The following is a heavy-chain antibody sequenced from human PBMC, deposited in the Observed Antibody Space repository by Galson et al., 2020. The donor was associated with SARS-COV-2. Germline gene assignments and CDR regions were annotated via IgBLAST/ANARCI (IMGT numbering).Heavy chain of an antibody. D-gene: IGHD2-2*02. CDR3: SRVRSAGSYKVAFDI. Sequence: PGGSLRLSCTASGFTFGDYAMNWFRQPPGEGLEWVAFIRNKASGGTTEYAASVKGRFTVSRDDSKSIAYLQMGSLKTEDTAFYYCSRVRSAGSYKVAFDIWGQGTMVTVSS. V-gene: IGHV3-49*03. J-gene: IGHJ3*02. CDR2: IRNKASGGTT. CDR1: GFTFGDYA.